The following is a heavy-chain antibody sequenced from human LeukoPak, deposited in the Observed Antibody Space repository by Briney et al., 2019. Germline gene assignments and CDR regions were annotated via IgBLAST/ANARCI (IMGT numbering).Heavy chain of an antibody. CDR2: IYSSGNT. Sequence: GGSLRLSCAASGFTLSRSNMNWVRQAPGKGLEWVSVIYSSGNTYYADSVKGRFTISRDNAKNSLYLQMNSLRAEDTAVYYCARVEWFGEFLAYWGQGTLVTVSS. V-gene: IGHV3-53*01. D-gene: IGHD3-10*01. CDR1: GFTLSRSN. J-gene: IGHJ4*02. CDR3: ARVEWFGEFLAY.